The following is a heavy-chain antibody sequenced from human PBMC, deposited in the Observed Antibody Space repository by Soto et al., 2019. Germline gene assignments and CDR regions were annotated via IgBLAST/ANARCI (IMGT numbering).Heavy chain of an antibody. D-gene: IGHD2-21*01. Sequence: GPEWVSAIGTAGDTYYPASVRGRFTISREDAKNSLYLQMNILGAGDTALYYCARATYEGYYDYWGQGTPVTVSS. CDR2: IGTAGDT. V-gene: IGHV3-13*01. J-gene: IGHJ4*02. CDR3: ARATYEGYYDY.